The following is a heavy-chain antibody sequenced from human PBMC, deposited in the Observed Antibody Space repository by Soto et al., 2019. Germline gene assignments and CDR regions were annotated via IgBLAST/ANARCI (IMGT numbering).Heavy chain of an antibody. J-gene: IGHJ6*02. CDR1: GFTFSSYG. Sequence: GGSLRLSCAASGFTFSSYGMHWVRQAPGKGLEWVAVIWYDGSNKYYADSVKGRFTISRDNSKNTLYLQMNSLRAEDKAGYYCARGNNNGLWFGDYYYGMDVWGQGTTVTVSS. CDR3: ARGNNNGLWFGDYYYGMDV. CDR2: IWYDGSNK. V-gene: IGHV3-33*01. D-gene: IGHD3-10*01.